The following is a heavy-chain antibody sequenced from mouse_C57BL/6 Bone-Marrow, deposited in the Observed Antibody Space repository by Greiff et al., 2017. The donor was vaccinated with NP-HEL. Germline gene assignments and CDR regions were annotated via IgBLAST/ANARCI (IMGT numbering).Heavy chain of an antibody. CDR3: TTRGFQYYFDY. Sequence: EVQLQESGAELVRPGASVKLSCTASGFNIKDDYMHWVKQRPEQGLEWIGWIDPENGDTEYASKFQGKATITADTSSNTAYLQLSSLTSEDTAVYYCTTRGFQYYFDYWGQGTTLTVSS. V-gene: IGHV14-4*01. CDR2: IDPENGDT. J-gene: IGHJ2*01. CDR1: GFNIKDDY.